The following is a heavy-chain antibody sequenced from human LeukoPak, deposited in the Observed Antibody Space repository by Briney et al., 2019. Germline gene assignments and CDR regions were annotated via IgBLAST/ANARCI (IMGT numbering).Heavy chain of an antibody. D-gene: IGHD3-22*01. Sequence: PRGSLRLSCAVPGFTFSAFILNLVRQAPGKGLEWVSSISSSSRHINYADSVKGRLPISGDIPKTFVFLQMNSLSPEDTAVYDCPKFLIADSYYDSTGAHDGFYMWGQERMVTVSS. CDR3: PKFLIADSYYDSTGAHDGFYM. CDR1: GFTFSAFI. V-gene: IGHV3-21*06. CDR2: ISSSSRHI. J-gene: IGHJ3*02.